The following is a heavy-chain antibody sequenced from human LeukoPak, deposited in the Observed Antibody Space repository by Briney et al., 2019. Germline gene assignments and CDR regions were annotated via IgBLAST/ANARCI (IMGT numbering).Heavy chain of an antibody. J-gene: IGHJ4*02. Sequence: WASVKVSCKASGGTFSSYAISWVRQAPGQGLEWMGGIIPIFGTANYAQKFQGRVTITTDESTSTAYMELSSLRSEDTAVYYCAREGVKGIAAPYFDYWGQGTLVTVSS. V-gene: IGHV1-69*05. D-gene: IGHD6-6*01. CDR2: IIPIFGTA. CDR3: AREGVKGIAAPYFDY. CDR1: GGTFSSYA.